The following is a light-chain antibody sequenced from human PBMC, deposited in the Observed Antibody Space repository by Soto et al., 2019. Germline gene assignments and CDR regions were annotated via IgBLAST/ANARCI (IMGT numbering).Light chain of an antibody. J-gene: IGLJ1*01. CDR1: SSNIGINS. CDR2: SND. V-gene: IGLV1-44*01. CDR3: AAWDDSLNGYV. Sequence: QSVLTQPHSAFGTPGQRVTISCSGSSSNIGINSVSWYQQLPGTAPKLLIYSNDQRPSGVPGRFSGSKSGTSASLAISWLQSGDEADYYCAAWDDSLNGYVFGTGTKVTVL.